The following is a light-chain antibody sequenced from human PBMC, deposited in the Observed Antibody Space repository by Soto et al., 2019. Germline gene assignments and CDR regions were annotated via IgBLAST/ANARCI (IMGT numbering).Light chain of an antibody. Sequence: SYELTQPPSVSVSPGQTATITCSGDRLGDKYASWYQQKPGQSPVLVIYQDTNRPSGIPERSSGSNSGNTATLTISATQAMDEAEYYCQTWDRTTVVFGGGTKVTVL. J-gene: IGLJ3*02. CDR1: RLGDKY. CDR2: QDT. V-gene: IGLV3-1*01. CDR3: QTWDRTTVV.